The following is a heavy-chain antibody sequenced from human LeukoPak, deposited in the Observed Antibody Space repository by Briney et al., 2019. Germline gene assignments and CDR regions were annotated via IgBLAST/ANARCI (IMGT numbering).Heavy chain of an antibody. J-gene: IGHJ6*04. CDR1: GFTFSSYG. V-gene: IGHV3-30*18. D-gene: IGHD3-10*01. CDR2: ISYDGSNK. CDR3: AKDATMVRGARYYYGMDV. Sequence: GRSLRLSCAASGFTFSSYGMHWVRQAPGKGLEWVAVISYDGSNKYYADSVKGRFTISRDNSKNTLYLQMNSLRAEDTAVYYCAKDATMVRGARYYYGMDVWGKGITVTVSS.